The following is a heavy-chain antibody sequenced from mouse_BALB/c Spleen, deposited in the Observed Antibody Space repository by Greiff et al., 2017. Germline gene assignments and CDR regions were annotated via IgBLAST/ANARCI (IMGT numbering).Heavy chain of an antibody. CDR1: GYAFTNYL. CDR2: INPGSGGT. J-gene: IGHJ2*01. Sequence: QVQLQQSGAELVRPGTSVKVSCKASGYAFTNYLIEWVKQRPGQGLEWIGVINPGSGGTNYNEKFKGKATLTADKSSSTAYMQLSSLTSDDSAVYFCARMNYYGSSYLDYWGQGTTLTVSS. CDR3: ARMNYYGSSYLDY. V-gene: IGHV1-54*01. D-gene: IGHD1-1*01.